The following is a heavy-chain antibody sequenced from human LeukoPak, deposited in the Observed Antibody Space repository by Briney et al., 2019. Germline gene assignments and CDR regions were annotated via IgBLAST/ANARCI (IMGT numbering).Heavy chain of an antibody. CDR2: IYYSGST. D-gene: IGHD2-2*01. V-gene: IGHV4-39*01. J-gene: IGHJ4*02. CDR3: ARLFSQLPGYFDY. CDR1: GGSISSSSYY. Sequence: SETLSLTCTVSGGSISSSSYYWGWIRQPPGKGLEWIGSIYYSGSTHYNPSLKSRVTISVDTSKNQFSLKLSSVTAADTAVYYCARLFSQLPGYFDYWGQGTLVTVSS.